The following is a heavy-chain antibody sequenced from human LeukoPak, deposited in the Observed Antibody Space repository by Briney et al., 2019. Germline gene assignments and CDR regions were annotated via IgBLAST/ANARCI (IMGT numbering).Heavy chain of an antibody. CDR1: GGSISSSIYY. V-gene: IGHV4-39*07. CDR3: VRETSAPHRPMLLAWARQNWFDP. CDR2: IYYCGST. Sequence: PSETLSLTCTVSGGSISSSIYYWGWVRQPPGKGLEWIGSIYYCGSTYYSPSLKSRVNISVDTSKNQFSLKLTSVTAADTAVYFCVRETSAPHRPMLLAWARQNWFDPWGQGTLVTVSS. D-gene: IGHD2-21*01. J-gene: IGHJ5*02.